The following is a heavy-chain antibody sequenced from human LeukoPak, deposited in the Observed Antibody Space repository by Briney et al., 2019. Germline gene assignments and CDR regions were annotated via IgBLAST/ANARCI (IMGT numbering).Heavy chain of an antibody. J-gene: IGHJ6*02. CDR3: ARADEIVVVPAAMGYGMDV. Sequence: ASVKVSCKASGYTFTGYYMHWVRQAPGQGLEWMGWINPNSGGTNYAQKFQGRVTMTRDTSIGTAYMELSRLRSDDTAVYYCARADEIVVVPAAMGYGMDVWGQGTTVTVSS. V-gene: IGHV1-2*02. D-gene: IGHD2-2*01. CDR1: GYTFTGYY. CDR2: INPNSGGT.